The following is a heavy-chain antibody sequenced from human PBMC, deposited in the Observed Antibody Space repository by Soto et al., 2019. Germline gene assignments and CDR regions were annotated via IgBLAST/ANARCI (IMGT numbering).Heavy chain of an antibody. V-gene: IGHV1-24*01. Sequence: ASVKVSCKVSGYTLTELSMHWVRQAPGKGLEWMGGFDPEDGETIYAQKFQGRVTMTEDTSTDTAYMELSSLRSEDTAVYYCATDLGSGSYYNGGFDYWGQGTLVTVSS. D-gene: IGHD3-10*01. J-gene: IGHJ4*02. CDR3: ATDLGSGSYYNGGFDY. CDR2: FDPEDGET. CDR1: GYTLTELS.